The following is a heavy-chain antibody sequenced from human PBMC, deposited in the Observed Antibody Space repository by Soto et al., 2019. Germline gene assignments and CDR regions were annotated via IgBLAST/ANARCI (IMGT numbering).Heavy chain of an antibody. CDR1: GGTFSRYA. Sequence: SVKGSCKASGGTFSRYAISWGRQAPVQGLEWMGGIIPIFGTANYAQKFQGRVTITADESTSTAYMELSSLRSEETAVYYCARDQGIVVVVAATYYYYYGMDVWGQGTTVTVSS. V-gene: IGHV1-69*01. CDR3: ARDQGIVVVVAATYYYYYGMDV. CDR2: IIPIFGTA. J-gene: IGHJ6*02. D-gene: IGHD2-15*01.